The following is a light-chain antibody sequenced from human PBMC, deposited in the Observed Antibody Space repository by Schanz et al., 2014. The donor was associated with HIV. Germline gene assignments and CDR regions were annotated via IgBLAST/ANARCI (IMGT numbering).Light chain of an antibody. CDR3: QSFDSSLSAVV. J-gene: IGLJ2*01. CDR1: SSDVGGYNY. Sequence: QSALTQPPSASGSPGQSVTISCTGTSSDVGGYNYVSWYQQHPGKAPKLMIYDVSNRPSGVSNRFSGSKSGTSASLAITGLQAEDEADYYCQSFDSSLSAVVFGGGTKLTVL. CDR2: DVS. V-gene: IGLV2-14*03.